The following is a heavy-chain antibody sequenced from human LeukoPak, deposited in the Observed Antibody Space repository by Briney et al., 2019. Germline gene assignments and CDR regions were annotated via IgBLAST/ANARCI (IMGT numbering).Heavy chain of an antibody. V-gene: IGHV3-7*03. J-gene: IGHJ4*02. CDR3: ARAGSTTAGEEY. CDR1: GLTLSRYW. CDR2: IRQDGSQK. D-gene: IGHD1-14*01. Sequence: GGSLRLSCAASGLTLSRYWMTWVRPAPGRGREWVATIRQDGSQKYYVDSVKGRFTISRDNAKNSLYLQMNSLRAEDTALYYCARAGSTTAGEEYWGQGTLVTVSS.